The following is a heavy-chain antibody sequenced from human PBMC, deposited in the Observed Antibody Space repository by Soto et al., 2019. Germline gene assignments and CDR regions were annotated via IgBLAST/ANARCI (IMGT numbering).Heavy chain of an antibody. CDR2: ISSSSSTI. D-gene: IGHD6-19*01. CDR1: GFTFSSYS. J-gene: IGHJ3*02. CDR3: ARDTQSSGWYPPVGAFDI. Sequence: EVQLVESGGGLVQPGGSLRLSCAASGFTFSSYSMNWVRQAPGKGLEWVSYISSSSSTIYYADSVKGRFTISRDNAKNSLYLQMNSLSAEDTAVYYCARDTQSSGWYPPVGAFDIWGQGTMVTVSS. V-gene: IGHV3-48*01.